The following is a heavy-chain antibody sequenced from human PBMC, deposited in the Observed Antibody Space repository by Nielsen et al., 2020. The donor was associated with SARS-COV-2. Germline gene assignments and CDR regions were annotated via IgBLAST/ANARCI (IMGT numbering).Heavy chain of an antibody. Sequence: GESLKISCAASGFTFSGYAMSWVRQAPGKGLEWVSAISGSGGSTYYADSVKGRFTISRDNSKNTLYLQMNSLRAEDTAVYYCAKQYSDNYYDAFDIWGQGTMVTVSS. J-gene: IGHJ3*02. CDR1: GFTFSGYA. CDR2: ISGSGGST. V-gene: IGHV3-23*01. CDR3: AKQYSDNYYDAFDI. D-gene: IGHD5-12*01.